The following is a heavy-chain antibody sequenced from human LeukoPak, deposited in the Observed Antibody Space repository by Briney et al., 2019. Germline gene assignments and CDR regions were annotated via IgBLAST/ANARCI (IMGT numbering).Heavy chain of an antibody. V-gene: IGHV3-7*01. J-gene: IGHJ4*02. Sequence: GGSLRLSCAASGFTFSNYAMSWVRQAPGKGLEWVANIKQDGSEKYYVDSVEGRFTISRDNAKNSVSLQMNSLRGEDTAVYYCVRALGSSSADYWGQGTLVTVSS. CDR1: GFTFSNYA. CDR2: IKQDGSEK. CDR3: VRALGSSSADY. D-gene: IGHD6-6*01.